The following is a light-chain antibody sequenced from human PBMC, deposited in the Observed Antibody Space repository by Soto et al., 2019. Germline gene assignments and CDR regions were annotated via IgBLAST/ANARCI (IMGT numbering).Light chain of an antibody. J-gene: IGLJ7*01. CDR2: EAT. CDR1: RSDIGASNS. Sequence: QSALTQPASVSGSPGQSITISCAGTRSDIGASNSVSWYQHLPGRSPTLIIYEATNPPSGVSERFSGSKAGDTASLTISGLQADDESEYFCISYKTDDTFVFGGGTQLTVL. CDR3: ISYKTDDTFV. V-gene: IGLV2-14*01.